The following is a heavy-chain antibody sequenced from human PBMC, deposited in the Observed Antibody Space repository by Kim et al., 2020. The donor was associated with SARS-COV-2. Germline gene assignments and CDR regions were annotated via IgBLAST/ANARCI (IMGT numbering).Heavy chain of an antibody. Sequence: SETLSLTCTVSGGSISSGGYYWSWIRQHPGKGLEWIGYIYYSGSTYYNPSLKSRVTISVDTSKNQFSLKLSSVTAADTAVYYCARGMTTVTTYEWYFDLWGRGTLVTVSS. D-gene: IGHD4-17*01. J-gene: IGHJ2*01. CDR2: IYYSGST. V-gene: IGHV4-31*03. CDR3: ARGMTTVTTYEWYFDL. CDR1: GGSISSGGYY.